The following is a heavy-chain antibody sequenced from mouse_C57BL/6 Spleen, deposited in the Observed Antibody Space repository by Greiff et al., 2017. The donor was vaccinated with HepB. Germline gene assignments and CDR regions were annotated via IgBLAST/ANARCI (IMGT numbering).Heavy chain of an antibody. Sequence: EVQVVESGGGLVKPGGSLKLSCAASGFTFSDYGMHWVRQAPEKGLEWVAYISSGSSTIYYADTVKGRFTISRDNAKNTLFLQMTSLRSEDTAMYYCARYYYGSSYGYCDYWGQGTTLTVSS. CDR3: ARYYYGSSYGYCDY. V-gene: IGHV5-17*01. CDR2: ISSGSSTI. J-gene: IGHJ2*01. CDR1: GFTFSDYG. D-gene: IGHD1-1*01.